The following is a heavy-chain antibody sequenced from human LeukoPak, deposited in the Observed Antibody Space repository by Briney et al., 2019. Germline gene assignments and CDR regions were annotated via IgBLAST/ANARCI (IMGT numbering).Heavy chain of an antibody. D-gene: IGHD3-22*01. J-gene: IGHJ4*02. V-gene: IGHV5-51*01. Sequence: GESLKISCKGSGYSFTSYWIGWVRQMPGKGLEWMGIIYPGDSDTRYSPSFQGQVTISADKSISTAYLQWSSLKASDTAMCYCARRYYDSSGYYYDYFDYWGQGTLVTVSS. CDR2: IYPGDSDT. CDR1: GYSFTSYW. CDR3: ARRYYDSSGYYYDYFDY.